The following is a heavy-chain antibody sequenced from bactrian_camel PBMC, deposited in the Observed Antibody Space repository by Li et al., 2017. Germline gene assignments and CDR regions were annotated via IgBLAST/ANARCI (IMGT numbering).Heavy chain of an antibody. D-gene: IGHD6*01. CDR2: IRGNTDTT. V-gene: IGHV3S42*01. Sequence: VQLVESGGGLVQPGGSLKLSCAVSGFPFRRATISWIRQGPGKELEWVSTIRGNTDTTRYADSVEGRFTTFRDETKDTLYLQLNSLKTEDTAMYYCVRGISWFNYWGQGTQVTVS. CDR1: GFPFRRAT. CDR3: VRGISWFNY. J-gene: IGHJ4*01.